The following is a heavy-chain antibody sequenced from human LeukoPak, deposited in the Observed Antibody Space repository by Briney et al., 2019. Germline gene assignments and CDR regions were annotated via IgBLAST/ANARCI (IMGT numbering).Heavy chain of an antibody. D-gene: IGHD3-22*01. CDR3: ARVYYDSSGYYRY. CDR1: GYTFTGYY. CDR2: INPNSGNT. Sequence: ASVKVSCKASGYTFTGYYMHWVRQAPGQGLEWMGWINPNSGNTGYAQKFQGRVTMTRNTSISTAYMELSSLRSEDTAVYYCARVYYDSSGYYRYWGQGTLVTVSS. J-gene: IGHJ4*02. V-gene: IGHV1-8*02.